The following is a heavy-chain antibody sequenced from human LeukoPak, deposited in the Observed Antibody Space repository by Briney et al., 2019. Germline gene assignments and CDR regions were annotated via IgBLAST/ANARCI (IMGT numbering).Heavy chain of an antibody. CDR1: GYTFTSYY. J-gene: IGHJ5*02. D-gene: IGHD3-9*01. V-gene: IGHV1-46*01. CDR2: INPSGGST. CDR3: ARGLLHYDILTGYISPHWFDL. Sequence: ASVKVSCKASGYTFTSYYMHWVRQAPGQGLEWMGIINPSGGSTSYAQKFQGRVTMTRDTSTSTVYMELSSLRSEDTAVYYCARGLLHYDILTGYISPHWFDLWGQGTLVTVSS.